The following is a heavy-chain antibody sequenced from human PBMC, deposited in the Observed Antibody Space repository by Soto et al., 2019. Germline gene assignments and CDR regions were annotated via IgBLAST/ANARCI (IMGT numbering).Heavy chain of an antibody. V-gene: IGHV4-59*08. CDR2: IYHSGST. J-gene: IGHJ3*02. D-gene: IGHD3-10*01. Sequence: QVQLQESGPGLVKPSETLSLTCTVSGGSISSYYWSWIRHPPGKGPEWVGHIYHSGSTNYNPSLKSRITISVDTSKTQFSLKLSSVTAADTAVYYCARVASRVRGVMGAFDIWGQGTMVTVSS. CDR3: ARVASRVRGVMGAFDI. CDR1: GGSISSYY.